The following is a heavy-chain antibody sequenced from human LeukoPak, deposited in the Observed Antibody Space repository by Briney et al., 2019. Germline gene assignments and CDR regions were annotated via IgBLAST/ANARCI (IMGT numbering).Heavy chain of an antibody. D-gene: IGHD1-26*01. CDR3: AKDQEEGYLGAFDI. V-gene: IGHV3-33*06. CDR1: GCTFSSYG. CDR2: IWYDESNK. Sequence: GGSLRLSCAASGCTFSSYGMHWVRQAPGRGLEWVAVIWYDESNKYYADSVTGRFPISRDNSKNTLYLQMNSLRAEDTAVYYCAKDQEEGYLGAFDIWGQGTMVTVSS. J-gene: IGHJ3*02.